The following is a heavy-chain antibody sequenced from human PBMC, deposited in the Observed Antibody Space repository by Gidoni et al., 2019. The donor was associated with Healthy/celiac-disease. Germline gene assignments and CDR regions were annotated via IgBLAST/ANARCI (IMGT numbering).Heavy chain of an antibody. Sequence: GQGLEWMGGIIPIFGTANYAQKFQGRVTITADESTSTAYMELSSLRSEDTAVYYCARDCPPDYDFWSGYYGWFDPWGQGTLVTVSS. CDR2: IIPIFGTA. CDR3: ARDCPPDYDFWSGYYGWFDP. V-gene: IGHV1-69*01. D-gene: IGHD3-3*01. J-gene: IGHJ5*02.